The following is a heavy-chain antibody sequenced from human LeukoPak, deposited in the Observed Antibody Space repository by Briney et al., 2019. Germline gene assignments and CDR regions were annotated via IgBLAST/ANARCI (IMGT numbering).Heavy chain of an antibody. CDR1: GLTFSTYG. CDR2: TSDRAGSS. Sequence: GGSLRLSCVASGLTFSTYGMSWVRQAPGKGLEWVSTTSDRAGSSSYSDSVKGRFTISRDNSKNTLYLQMNSLRAEDTAVYYCANNRIVGITPLDYWGQGTLVIVSS. J-gene: IGHJ4*02. CDR3: ANNRIVGITPLDY. D-gene: IGHD1-26*01. V-gene: IGHV3-23*01.